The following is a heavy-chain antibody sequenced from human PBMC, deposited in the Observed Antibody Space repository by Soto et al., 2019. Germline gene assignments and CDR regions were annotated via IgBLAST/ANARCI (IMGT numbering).Heavy chain of an antibody. J-gene: IGHJ6*02. CDR3: ARTPRGITMVRGASDHLSRNYYYGMVV. CDR1: GGTFSSYA. Sequence: SVKVSCKASGGTFSSYAISWVRQAPEQGLEWMGGIIPIFGTANYAQKFQGRVTITADESTSTAYMELSSLGSEDTAVYYCARTPRGITMVRGASDHLSRNYYYGMVVWGQGTRVTVSS. V-gene: IGHV1-69*13. CDR2: IIPIFGTA. D-gene: IGHD3-10*01.